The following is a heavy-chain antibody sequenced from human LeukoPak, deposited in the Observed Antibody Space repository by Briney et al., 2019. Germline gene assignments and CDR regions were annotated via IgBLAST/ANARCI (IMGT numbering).Heavy chain of an antibody. CDR2: ISYDGRNR. CDR1: GFTFSTYA. D-gene: IGHD2-21*01. J-gene: IGHJ4*02. Sequence: GGSLRLSCAASGFTFSTYAMHWARQAPGKGPEWVAVISYDGRNRYYADSVKGRFTISRDNSKNTLYLQMDSLRAEDTAMYYCARSLGGGDWYFDYWGQGTLVTVSS. V-gene: IGHV3-30*04. CDR3: ARSLGGGDWYFDY.